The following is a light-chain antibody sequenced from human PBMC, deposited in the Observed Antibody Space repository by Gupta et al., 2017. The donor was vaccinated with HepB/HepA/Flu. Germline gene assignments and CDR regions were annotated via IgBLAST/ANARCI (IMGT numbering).Light chain of an antibody. V-gene: IGLV1-36*01. J-gene: IGLJ3*02. CDR2: YDD. CDR3: AAWDDSRNGPV. Sequence: SVLTQPPSVSEAPRQRVTITCSGSSSNIGNNAVNWYQQLPGKAPKLLIYYDDLLPSGVSDRFSGSKSGTSASLAISGLQSEDEADYYCAAWDDSRNGPVFGGGTKLTVL. CDR1: SSNIGNNA.